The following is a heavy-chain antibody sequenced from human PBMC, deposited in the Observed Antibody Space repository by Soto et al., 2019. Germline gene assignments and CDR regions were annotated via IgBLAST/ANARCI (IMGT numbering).Heavy chain of an antibody. D-gene: IGHD3-9*01. CDR1: GFTFSSYS. CDR3: ARERRVRYFDWFDP. Sequence: EVQLVESGGGLVQPGGSLRLSCAASGFTFSSYSMNWVRQAPGKGLEWVSYISSSSTIYYADSVKGRFTISRDNAKNSLYLQMNSLRAEDTAVYYCARERRVRYFDWFDPWGQGTLVTVSS. V-gene: IGHV3-48*01. CDR2: ISSSSTI. J-gene: IGHJ5*02.